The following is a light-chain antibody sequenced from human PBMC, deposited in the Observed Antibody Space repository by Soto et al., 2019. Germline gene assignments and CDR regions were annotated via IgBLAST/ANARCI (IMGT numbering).Light chain of an antibody. CDR2: GAS. V-gene: IGKV3-15*01. Sequence: EIVMTQSPATLSVSPGERATLSCRASQSVSGNLAWYQQKPGQAPRLLIYGASTRATGIPARFSGSGSGTEFTLTISSLQSEDFAVYYCQQYGSSPLFTFGPGTKVDIK. J-gene: IGKJ3*01. CDR1: QSVSGN. CDR3: QQYGSSPLFT.